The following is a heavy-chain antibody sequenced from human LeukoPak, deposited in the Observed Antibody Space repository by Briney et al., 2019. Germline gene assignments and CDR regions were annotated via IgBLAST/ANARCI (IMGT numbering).Heavy chain of an antibody. CDR3: AKDSYSSGRYYFDY. CDR1: GFIFSSYA. Sequence: GGSLRLSCAASGFIFSSYAMSWVRQAPGKGLEWVSAISGSGGSTYYADSVKGRFAISRDNSKNTLYLQMNSLRAEDTAVYYCAKDSYSSGRYYFDYWGQGTLVTVSS. V-gene: IGHV3-23*01. CDR2: ISGSGGST. D-gene: IGHD6-19*01. J-gene: IGHJ4*02.